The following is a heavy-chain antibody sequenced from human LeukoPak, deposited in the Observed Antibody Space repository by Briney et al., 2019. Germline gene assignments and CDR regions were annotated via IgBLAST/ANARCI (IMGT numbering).Heavy chain of an antibody. D-gene: IGHD1-26*01. CDR3: ARDRVGGATAAFDI. Sequence: KPSETLSLTCTVSGGFISSYYWSWIRQPPGKGLEWIGYIYYSGSTNYNPSLKSRVAISVDRSKNQFSLKLSSVTAADTAVYYCARDRVGGATAAFDIWGQGTMVTASS. CDR1: GGFISSYY. J-gene: IGHJ3*02. V-gene: IGHV4-59*01. CDR2: IYYSGST.